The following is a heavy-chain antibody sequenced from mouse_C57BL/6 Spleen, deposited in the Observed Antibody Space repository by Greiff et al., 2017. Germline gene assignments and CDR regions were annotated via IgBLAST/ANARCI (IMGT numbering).Heavy chain of an antibody. V-gene: IGHV1-53*01. J-gene: IGHJ1*03. CDR1: GYTFTSYW. CDR2: INPSNGGT. D-gene: IGHD2-14*01. Sequence: QVQLKQPGTELVKPGASVKLSCKASGYTFTSYWMHWVKQRPGQGLEWIGNINPSNGGTNYNEKFKSKATLTVDKSSSTAYMQRSSLTSEDSAVYYCARPYRSNYWYFDVWGTGTTVTVSS. CDR3: ARPYRSNYWYFDV.